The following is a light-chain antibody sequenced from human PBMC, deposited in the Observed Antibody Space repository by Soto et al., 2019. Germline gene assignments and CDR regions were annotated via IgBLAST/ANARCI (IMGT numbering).Light chain of an antibody. CDR2: GAS. V-gene: IGKV3-20*01. Sequence: IVMTQSPATLSVSPGERVTLSCRARQSVGSNLAWYQQKPGQAPRLLIYGASSRATGIPDRFSGSGSGTDFTLTISRLEPEDVAVYYCQQYGSSPTTLGQGTKVDIK. CDR1: QSVGSN. CDR3: QQYGSSPTT. J-gene: IGKJ1*01.